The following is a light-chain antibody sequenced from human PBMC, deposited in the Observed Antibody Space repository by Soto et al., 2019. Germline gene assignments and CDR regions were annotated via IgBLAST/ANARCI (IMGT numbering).Light chain of an antibody. Sequence: IQLTQSPSSLSAPVGDIVTITCRASQGISSYLAWYQQKPGKAPKLLISAASPLQSGVPSRFGGTGSGTDFTLTISSLQPADFASYYCQDLNSYPLTFGGGTKVEIK. J-gene: IGKJ4*01. CDR3: QDLNSYPLT. CDR2: AAS. CDR1: QGISSY. V-gene: IGKV1-9*01.